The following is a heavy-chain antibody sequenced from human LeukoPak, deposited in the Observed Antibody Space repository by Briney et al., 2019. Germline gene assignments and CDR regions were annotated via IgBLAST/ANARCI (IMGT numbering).Heavy chain of an antibody. D-gene: IGHD2-21*02. Sequence: ASVKVSCKAPGYSSLTYGINWVRLAPGQGPEWMGWINTNNGNTNYVQKFQGRVTMTTDKSTSTAYMELGSLRSDDTAVYYCARKGCVGDCYLFDYWGQGTLVTVSS. CDR2: INTNNGNT. CDR1: GYSSLTYG. CDR3: ARKGCVGDCYLFDY. J-gene: IGHJ4*02. V-gene: IGHV1-18*01.